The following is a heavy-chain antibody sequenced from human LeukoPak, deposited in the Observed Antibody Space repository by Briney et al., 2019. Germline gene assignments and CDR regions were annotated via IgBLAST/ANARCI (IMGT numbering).Heavy chain of an antibody. V-gene: IGHV4-61*02. J-gene: IGHJ6*02. Sequence: SQTLSLTCTVSGGSISSGSYYWSWIRQPAGKALEWIGRIYTSGSTNYNPSLKSRVTISVDTSKNQFSLKLSSVTAADTAVYYCARDRCSSTSCYLAYYYYGMDVWGQGTTVTVSS. CDR3: ARDRCSSTSCYLAYYYYGMDV. D-gene: IGHD2-2*01. CDR1: GGSISSGSYY. CDR2: IYTSGST.